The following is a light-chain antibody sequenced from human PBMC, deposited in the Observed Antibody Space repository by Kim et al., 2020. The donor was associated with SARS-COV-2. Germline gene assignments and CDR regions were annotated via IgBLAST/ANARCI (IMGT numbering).Light chain of an antibody. V-gene: IGLV3-1*01. CDR1: GEKY. J-gene: IGLJ3*02. Sequence: GEKYSSWYQQQPGQAPVLVIYQDTKRPSGIPERFAGSNSGNTATLTISVAQAMDEADYYCQAWDNTWVFGGGTQLTVL. CDR2: QDT. CDR3: QAWDNTWV.